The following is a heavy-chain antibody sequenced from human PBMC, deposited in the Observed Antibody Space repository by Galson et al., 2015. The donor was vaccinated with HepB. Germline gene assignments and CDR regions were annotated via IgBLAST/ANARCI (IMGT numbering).Heavy chain of an antibody. D-gene: IGHD3-10*01. CDR3: ARGTPGELLLDY. V-gene: IGHV3-30*04. CDR1: GFTFSSYA. CDR2: ISYDGSNK. Sequence: SLRLSCAASGFTFSSYAMHWVRQAPGKGLEWVAVISYDGSNKYYADSVKGRFTISRDNSKNTLYLQMNSLRAEDTAVYYCARGTPGELLLDYWGQGTLVTVSS. J-gene: IGHJ4*02.